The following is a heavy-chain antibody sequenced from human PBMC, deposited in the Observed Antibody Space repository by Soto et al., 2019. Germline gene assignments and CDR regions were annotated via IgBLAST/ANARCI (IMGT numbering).Heavy chain of an antibody. J-gene: IGHJ4*02. CDR3: ARDRITMIVGLPTD. CDR2: FDPEDGET. CDR1: GYTLTELS. Sequence: ASVKVSCKVSGYTLTELSMHWVRQAPGKGLEWMGGFDPEDGETIYAQKFQGWVTMTRDTSISTAYMELSRLRSDDTAVYYCARDRITMIVGLPTDWGQGTLVTVSS. D-gene: IGHD3-22*01. V-gene: IGHV1-24*01.